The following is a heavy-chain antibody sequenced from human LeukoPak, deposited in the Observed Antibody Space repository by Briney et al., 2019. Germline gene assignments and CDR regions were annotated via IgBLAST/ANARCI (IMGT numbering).Heavy chain of an antibody. CDR1: GITVSTNY. CDR2: ITGNGATT. J-gene: IGHJ4*02. V-gene: IGHV3-23*01. CDR3: ANDLGWIQLNLG. D-gene: IGHD5-18*01. Sequence: GGSLRLSCAASGITVSTNYMSWVRQAPGKGLEWVSGITGNGATTYYADSVKGRFTISRDNSRNTVYLQMNSLRAEDTAVYYCANDLGWIQLNLGRGQGTLVTVSS.